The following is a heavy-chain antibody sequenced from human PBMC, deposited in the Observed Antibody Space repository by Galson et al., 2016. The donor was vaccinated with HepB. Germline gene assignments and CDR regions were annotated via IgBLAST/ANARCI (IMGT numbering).Heavy chain of an antibody. CDR1: GYSLTDAY. CDR2: IDTKSGGT. CDR3: ARGGSSGWYDY. J-gene: IGHJ4*02. Sequence: SCKASGYSLTDAYMHWVRQAPGQGLEWMGWIDTKSGGTKYAEKFQGRVTFTRDTSINTAYMDLNSLEFDDTAVYYCARGGSSGWYDYWGQGTLVTVSS. V-gene: IGHV1-2*02. D-gene: IGHD6-19*01.